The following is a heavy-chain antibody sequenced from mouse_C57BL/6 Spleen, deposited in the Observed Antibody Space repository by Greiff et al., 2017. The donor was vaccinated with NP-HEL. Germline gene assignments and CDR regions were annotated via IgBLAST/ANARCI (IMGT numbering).Heavy chain of an antibody. D-gene: IGHD2-5*01. CDR3: ASPSYYSNYHYAMDY. Sequence: EVQLQQSGPELVKPGASVKISCKASGYTFTDYYMNWVKQSHGKSLEWIGDINPNNGGTSYNQKFKGKATLTVDKSSSTAYMELRSLTSEDSAVYYGASPSYYSNYHYAMDYWGQGTSVTVSS. CDR1: GYTFTDYY. J-gene: IGHJ4*01. CDR2: INPNNGGT. V-gene: IGHV1-26*01.